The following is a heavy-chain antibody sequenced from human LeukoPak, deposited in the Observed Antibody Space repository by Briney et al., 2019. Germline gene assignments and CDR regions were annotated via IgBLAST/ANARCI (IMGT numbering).Heavy chain of an antibody. CDR2: INSNSNYM. CDR1: GFIFSYYS. J-gene: IGHJ3*02. V-gene: IGHV3-21*01. D-gene: IGHD3-10*01. CDR3: ARSEFEAFDM. Sequence: GGSLRLSCAASGFIFSYYSMNWVRQAPGKGLEWVSSINSNSNYMSYADSVKGRFTISRDNAKNSLYLQMTSLRAEGTAVYYCARSEFEAFDMWGQGTMVTVSS.